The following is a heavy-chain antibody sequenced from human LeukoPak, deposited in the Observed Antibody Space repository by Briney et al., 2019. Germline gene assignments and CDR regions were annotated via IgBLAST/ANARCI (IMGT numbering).Heavy chain of an antibody. Sequence: PSETLSLTCTVSGYSISSGYYWGWIRQPPGKGLEWIGEINHSGSTNYNPSLKSRVTISVDTSKNQFSLKLSSVTAADTAVYYCARHGRGVTAIREAWFDPWGQGTLVTVSS. CDR1: GYSISSGYY. D-gene: IGHD2-21*02. CDR3: ARHGRGVTAIREAWFDP. V-gene: IGHV4-38-2*02. CDR2: INHSGST. J-gene: IGHJ5*02.